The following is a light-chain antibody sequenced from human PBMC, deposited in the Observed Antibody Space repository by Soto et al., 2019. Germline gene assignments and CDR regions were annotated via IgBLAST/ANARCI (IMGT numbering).Light chain of an antibody. CDR1: QSVSSY. J-gene: IGKJ4*01. Sequence: EIVLTQSPATLSLSPGERDTLSCRASQSVSSYLAWYQQKPGQAPRLLIYDASNKATGIPARFSGSGSGTDFTLTISSLEPEDFAVGDCQHRSNWPRTFGGGTKVEIK. CDR2: DAS. CDR3: QHRSNWPRT. V-gene: IGKV3-11*01.